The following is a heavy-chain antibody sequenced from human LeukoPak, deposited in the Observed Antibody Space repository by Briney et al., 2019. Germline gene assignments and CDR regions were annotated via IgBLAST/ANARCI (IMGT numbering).Heavy chain of an antibody. V-gene: IGHV1-2*02. CDR3: ARAPYYDILTGYRHYFDY. CDR2: INPNSGGT. CDR1: GYTFTGYY. D-gene: IGHD3-9*01. J-gene: IGHJ4*02. Sequence: ASVKVSCKASGYTFTGYYMHWVRQAPGQGLEWMGWINPNSGGTNYAQKFQGRVTMTRDTSISTAYMELSRLRSDDTAVYYCARAPYYDILTGYRHYFDYWGQGTLVTVSS.